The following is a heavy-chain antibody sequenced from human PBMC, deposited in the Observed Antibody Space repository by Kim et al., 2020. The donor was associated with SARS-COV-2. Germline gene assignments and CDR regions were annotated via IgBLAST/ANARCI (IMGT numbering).Heavy chain of an antibody. V-gene: IGHV3-33*01. Sequence: GGSLRLSCAASGFTFSSYGMYWVRQAPGKGLEWVAIIWYDGSNKYHADSVKGRFTISRDDSKNMLYLQMNSLRAEDTAVYYCVRDLGTYPHNWFDPWGQGTLVTVAS. J-gene: IGHJ5*02. CDR3: VRDLGTYPHNWFDP. D-gene: IGHD3-10*01. CDR1: GFTFSSYG. CDR2: IWYDGSNK.